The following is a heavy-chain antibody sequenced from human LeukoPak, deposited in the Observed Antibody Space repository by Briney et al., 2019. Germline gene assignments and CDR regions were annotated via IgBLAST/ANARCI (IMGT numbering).Heavy chain of an antibody. CDR2: INPCGGST. J-gene: IGHJ4*02. V-gene: IGHV1-46*01. CDR1: GYTFTSYY. CDR3: ARSPSYRLDY. Sequence: ASVKVSCKASGYTFTSYYMHWVRQAPGQGLEWVGRINPCGGSTSYAQKFQGRVTMTRDTSTSTVYMELSSLRSEDTAVYYCARSPSYRLDYWGQGTPVTVSS.